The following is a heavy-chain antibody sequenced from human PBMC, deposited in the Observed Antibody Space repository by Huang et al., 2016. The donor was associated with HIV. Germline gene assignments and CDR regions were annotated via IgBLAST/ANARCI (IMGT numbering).Heavy chain of an antibody. CDR3: ARQAYCSSTACYRFDS. CDR1: GGSISSDYYY. J-gene: IGHJ4*02. Sequence: QLQLQETGPGLVKPLETLNLTCTVSGGSISSDYYYLGWIRRPPGKGLEWIGSLDFSGSTYYSPSFKSRVTMSVDSSKNQFSLKLNSVTAADTAVYFCARQAYCSSTACYRFDSWGQGMLVTVSS. V-gene: IGHV4-39*01. CDR2: LDFSGST. D-gene: IGHD2-2*01.